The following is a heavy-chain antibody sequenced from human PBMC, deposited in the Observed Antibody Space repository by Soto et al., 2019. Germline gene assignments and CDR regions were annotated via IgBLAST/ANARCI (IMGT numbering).Heavy chain of an antibody. J-gene: IGHJ6*02. CDR2: ISYDGSNK. CDR3: ARSLTPIFGVVIHKYYYYYYGMDV. V-gene: IGHV3-30-3*01. D-gene: IGHD3-3*01. Sequence: GGSLRLSCAASGFTFSSYAMHWVRQAPGKGLEWVAVISYDGSNKYYADSVKGRFTISRDNSKNTLYLQMNSLRAEDTAVYYCARSLTPIFGVVIHKYYYYYYGMDVWGQGTTVTVSS. CDR1: GFTFSSYA.